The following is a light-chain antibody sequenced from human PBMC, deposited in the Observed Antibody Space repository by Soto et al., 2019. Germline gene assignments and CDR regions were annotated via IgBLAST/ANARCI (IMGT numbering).Light chain of an antibody. J-gene: IGKJ3*01. CDR2: ATS. CDR3: QQVHSFPLT. V-gene: IGKV1-9*01. Sequence: DIQMTQSPSTLSGSVGDRVTITCRASQEITSFVAWYQQQPEKAPKLLIFATSRLQTGVPSRFSGSGSGTEFTLTISSLQPEDFATYYCQQVHSFPLTFGPGTKVDNK. CDR1: QEITSF.